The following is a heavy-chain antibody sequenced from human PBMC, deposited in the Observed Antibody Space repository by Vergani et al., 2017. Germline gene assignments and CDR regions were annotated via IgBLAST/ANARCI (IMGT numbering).Heavy chain of an antibody. CDR1: GFTFSSYG. CDR2: ISYDGSNK. J-gene: IGHJ4*02. Sequence: QVQLVESGGGVVQPGRSLRLSCAASGFTFSSYGMPWVRQAPGKGLEWVAVISYDGSNKYYADSVKGRFAISRDNSKNTLYLQMNSLRAEDTAVYYCAKVALAFYFDYWGQGTLVTVSS. V-gene: IGHV3-30*18. CDR3: AKVALAFYFDY.